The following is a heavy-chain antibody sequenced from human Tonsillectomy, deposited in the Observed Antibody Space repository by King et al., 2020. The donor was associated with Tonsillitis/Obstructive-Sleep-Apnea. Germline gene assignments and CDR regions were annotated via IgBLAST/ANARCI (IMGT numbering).Heavy chain of an antibody. J-gene: IGHJ5*01. D-gene: IGHD3-10*01. V-gene: IGHV1-69*04. CDR3: VREGTGRGSWGYNWFDS. CDR1: GGTFSTYV. Sequence: QVQMVQSGAEVKKTGSSVKVSCKASGGTFSTYVISWVRQAPGQGLEWMGRVIPTLGIGKYAQKFQGRVTIRADKSTTTAYMELSSLRSEDTAVYYCVREGTGRGSWGYNWFDSWGQGTLVTVSS. CDR2: VIPTLGIG.